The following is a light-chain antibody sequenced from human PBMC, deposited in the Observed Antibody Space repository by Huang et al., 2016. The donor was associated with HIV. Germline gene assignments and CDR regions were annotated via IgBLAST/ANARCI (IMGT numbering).Light chain of an antibody. CDR1: QSISSN. CDR2: ATS. J-gene: IGKJ2*01. Sequence: EIVMTQSPATLSVSPGERATLSCRASQSISSNLAWYQQKPGQAPRLLIYATSTRATGIPARFSGSGSETEFTLTITSLQSEYFAVYYCQQYDNWPPYTFGQGTKLEIK. V-gene: IGKV3-15*01. CDR3: QQYDNWPPYT.